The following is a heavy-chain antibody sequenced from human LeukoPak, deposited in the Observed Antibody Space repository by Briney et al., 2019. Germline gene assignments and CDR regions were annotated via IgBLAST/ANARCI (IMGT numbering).Heavy chain of an antibody. J-gene: IGHJ5*02. CDR1: GGSFSGYY. V-gene: IGHV4-34*01. CDR3: ARGPYDWNYFFVRWFDP. Sequence: SETLSLTCAFYGGSFSGYYWSWIRQPPGKGLEWIGEIDHSGSTNYNPSLKSRVTISVDTSKNQFSLKLSSVTAADTAVYYCARGPYDWNYFFVRWFDPWGQGTLVTVSS. D-gene: IGHD1-7*01. CDR2: IDHSGST.